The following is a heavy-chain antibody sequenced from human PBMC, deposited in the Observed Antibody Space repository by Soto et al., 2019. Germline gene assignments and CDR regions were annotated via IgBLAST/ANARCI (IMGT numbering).Heavy chain of an antibody. J-gene: IGHJ6*02. CDR2: ISSISSYT. V-gene: IGHV3-11*06. CDR3: ARGSMVRGSHYYYYGMDV. Sequence: QVQLVESGGGLVKPGGSLRLSCAASGFTFSDYYMSWIRQAPGKGLEWVSYISSISSYTNYADSVKGRFTISRDNAKNSLYLQMNSLRAEDTAVYYCARGSMVRGSHYYYYGMDVWGQGTTVTVSS. CDR1: GFTFSDYY. D-gene: IGHD3-10*01.